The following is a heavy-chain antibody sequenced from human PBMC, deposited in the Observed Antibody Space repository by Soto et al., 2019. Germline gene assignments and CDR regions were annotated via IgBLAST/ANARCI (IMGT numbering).Heavy chain of an antibody. J-gene: IGHJ5*02. D-gene: IGHD3-10*01. CDR3: ARRTVLLNLDP. Sequence: QVQLVQSWAEVKKPGSSVMVSCKASGGTFSSYAISWVRQSPGQGLEWMGGIIPIFGTANYAQKFQGRVTITADESPSPAYMELSSLRSENTAVYYCARRTVLLNLDPWAQRTLPTVSS. CDR1: GGTFSSYA. CDR2: IIPIFGTA. V-gene: IGHV1-69*01.